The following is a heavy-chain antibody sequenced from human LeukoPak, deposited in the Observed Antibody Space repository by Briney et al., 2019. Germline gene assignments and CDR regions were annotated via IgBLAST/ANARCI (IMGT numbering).Heavy chain of an antibody. CDR1: GYSFPNYG. V-gene: IGHV5-51*01. D-gene: IGHD2-2*01. CDR3: ARTTYANSPYHFDF. Sequence: GESLKISCQGSGYSFPNYGIGWVRQMPGKGLEWVGLINPGDSDTRYSPSFQGQVTISADKSIRTAYLQWSSMKASDTAMYYCARTTYANSPYHFDFWGQGTLVTVSS. CDR2: INPGDSDT. J-gene: IGHJ4*02.